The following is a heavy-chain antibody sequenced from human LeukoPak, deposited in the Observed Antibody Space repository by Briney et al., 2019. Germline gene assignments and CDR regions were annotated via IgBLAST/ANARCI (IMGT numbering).Heavy chain of an antibody. CDR2: VYTSGST. Sequence: SQTLSLTCTVSGGSISSGSYYWSWIRQPAGKGLEWIGRVYTSGSTNYNPSLKSRVTISVDTSKNQFSLKLSSVTAADTAVYYCARALVGYCSGGSCYWFDPWGQGTLVTVSS. D-gene: IGHD2-15*01. J-gene: IGHJ5*02. V-gene: IGHV4-61*02. CDR1: GGSISSGSYY. CDR3: ARALVGYCSGGSCYWFDP.